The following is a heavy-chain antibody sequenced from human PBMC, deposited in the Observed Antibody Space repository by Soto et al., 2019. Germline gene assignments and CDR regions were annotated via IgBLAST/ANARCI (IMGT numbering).Heavy chain of an antibody. CDR3: ARDNQEYLEGDAFDI. CDR1: GFTFSSYS. CDR2: ISSSSSYI. D-gene: IGHD2-2*02. Sequence: PGGSLRLSCAASGFTFSSYSMNWVRQAPGKGLEWVSSISSSSSYIYYADSVKGRFTISRDNAKNSLYLQMNSLRAEDTAVYYCARDNQEYLEGDAFDIWGQGTMVTVSS. J-gene: IGHJ3*02. V-gene: IGHV3-21*01.